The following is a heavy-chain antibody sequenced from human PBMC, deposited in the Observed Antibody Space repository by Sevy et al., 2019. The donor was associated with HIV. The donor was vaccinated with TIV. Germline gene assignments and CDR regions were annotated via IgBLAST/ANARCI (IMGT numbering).Heavy chain of an antibody. CDR2: IYYSGST. CDR1: GSSISSSNYY. CDR3: ARLSLYSSGWLWFDP. J-gene: IGHJ5*02. D-gene: IGHD6-19*01. Sequence: SESLSLTCTVSGSSISSSNYYWGWIRQPPGKGLEWIGSIYYSGSTYYNPSLKSRVTISVDTSKNQFSLKLSSVTAADTAVYYCARLSLYSSGWLWFDPWGQGTLVTVSS. V-gene: IGHV4-39*01.